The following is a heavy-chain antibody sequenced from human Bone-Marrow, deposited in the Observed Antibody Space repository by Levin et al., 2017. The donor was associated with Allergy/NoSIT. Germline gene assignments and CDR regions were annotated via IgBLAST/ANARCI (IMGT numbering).Heavy chain of an antibody. CDR1: GFTLSQYW. CDR3: VRTLGWRNPFDS. CDR2: INNDGSST. D-gene: IGHD6-19*01. Sequence: GGSLRLSCAASGFTLSQYWMHWVRQAPGKGLEWISRINNDGSSTIYADSVRGRFTISRDNAKDTLYLQMSGLRVEDTAVYYCVRTLGWRNPFDSWGQGSLVTVSS. J-gene: IGHJ4*02. V-gene: IGHV3-74*01.